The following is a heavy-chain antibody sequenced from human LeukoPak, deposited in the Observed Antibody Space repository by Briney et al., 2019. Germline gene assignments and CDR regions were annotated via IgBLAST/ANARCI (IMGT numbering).Heavy chain of an antibody. V-gene: IGHV1-69*05. CDR3: ARGSREYYYDSSGWYYFDY. CDR2: IIPILGTA. J-gene: IGHJ4*02. Sequence: SVKVSCKASGGTFSSYAISWVRQAPGQGLEWMGGIIPILGTANYAQKFQGRVTITTDESTSTAYMELSSLRSEDTAVYYCARGSREYYYDSSGWYYFDYWGQGTLVTVSS. CDR1: GGTFSSYA. D-gene: IGHD3-22*01.